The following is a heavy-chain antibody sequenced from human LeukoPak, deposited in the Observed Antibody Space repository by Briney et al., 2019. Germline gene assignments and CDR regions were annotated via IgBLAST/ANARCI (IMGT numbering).Heavy chain of an antibody. CDR2: ISWNSGSI. D-gene: IGHD5-18*01. J-gene: IGHJ5*02. CDR1: GFTFDDYA. Sequence: GGSLRLSCAASGFTFDDYAMHWVRQAPGKGLEWVSGISWNSGSIGYADSVKGRFTISRDNAKNSLSLQMNSLRAEDTALYYCAKGSGYSYTTDNSFDPWGQGILVTVSS. V-gene: IGHV3-9*01. CDR3: AKGSGYSYTTDNSFDP.